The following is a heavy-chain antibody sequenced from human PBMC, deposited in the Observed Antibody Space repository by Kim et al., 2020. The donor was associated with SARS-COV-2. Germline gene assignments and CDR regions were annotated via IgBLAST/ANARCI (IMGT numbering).Heavy chain of an antibody. CDR1: GFTFSSYW. CDR2: IKQDGSEI. V-gene: IGHV3-7*01. D-gene: IGHD2-2*01. J-gene: IGHJ4*02. Sequence: GGSLRLSCAASGFTFSSYWISWVRQAPGKGLEWVANIKQDGSEIYYVDSVRGRFTISRDNAKNSLYLQMNSLRAEDTAVYYCARNRPCSSTSCYYWGQGT. CDR3: ARNRPCSSTSCYY.